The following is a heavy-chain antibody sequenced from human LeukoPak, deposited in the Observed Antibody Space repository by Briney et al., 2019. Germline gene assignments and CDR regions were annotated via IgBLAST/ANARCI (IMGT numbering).Heavy chain of an antibody. D-gene: IGHD6-19*01. CDR2: ISGGGST. CDR1: GFTFNNYA. CDR3: AKDSSSGWYKDY. J-gene: IGHJ4*02. V-gene: IGHV3-23*01. Sequence: GGSLRLSCAASGFTFNNYAMTWVRQAPGKGLEWVSAISGGGSTYYADSVKGRFTISRDNSKNTLYLQMNSLRAEDTAVYYCAKDSSSGWYKDYWGQGTLVTVSS.